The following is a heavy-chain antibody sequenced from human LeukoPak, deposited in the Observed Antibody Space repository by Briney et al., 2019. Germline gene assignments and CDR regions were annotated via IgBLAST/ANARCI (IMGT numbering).Heavy chain of an antibody. CDR1: GFPFSSYA. J-gene: IGHJ4*02. V-gene: IGHV3-74*01. CDR3: ARARVGDPTDY. CDR2: VHGDGNNI. Sequence: PGGSLRLSCAASGFPFSSYAMSWVRQAPGEGLVWVSRVHGDGNNIGYADFVEGRFTISRDNAKNTLYLEMSSLRREDTAVYYCARARVGDPTDYWGQGTLVTVSS. D-gene: IGHD1-26*01.